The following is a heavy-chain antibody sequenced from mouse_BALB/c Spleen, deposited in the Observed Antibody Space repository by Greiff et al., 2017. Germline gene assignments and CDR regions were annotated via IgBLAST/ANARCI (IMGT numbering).Heavy chain of an antibody. J-gene: IGHJ2*01. CDR3: ASRDYFDY. CDR2: ISSGSSTI. V-gene: IGHV5-17*02. D-gene: IGHD3-1*01. Sequence: EVMLVESGGGLVQPGGSRKLSCAASGFTFSSFGMHWVRQAPEKGLEWVAYISSGSSTIYYADTVKGRFTISRDNPKNTLFLQMTSLRSEDTAMYYCASRDYFDYWGQGTTLTVSS. CDR1: GFTFSSFG.